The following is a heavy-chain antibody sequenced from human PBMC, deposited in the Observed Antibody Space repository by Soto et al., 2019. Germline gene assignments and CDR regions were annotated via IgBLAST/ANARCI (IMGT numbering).Heavy chain of an antibody. J-gene: IGHJ5*02. CDR3: ARQCLGYDFWSGYYADSVACFDP. CDR2: IYYSGST. Sequence: PSETLSLTCTVSGGSISSSSYYWGWIRQPPGKGLEWIGSIYYSGSTYYNPSLKSRVTISVDTSKNQFSLKLSSVTAADTAVYYCARQCLGYDFWSGYYADSVACFDPWGQGTLVTVSS. CDR1: GGSISSSSYY. V-gene: IGHV4-39*01. D-gene: IGHD3-3*01.